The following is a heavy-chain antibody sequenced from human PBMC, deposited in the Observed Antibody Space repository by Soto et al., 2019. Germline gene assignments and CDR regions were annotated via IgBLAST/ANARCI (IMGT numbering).Heavy chain of an antibody. CDR1: GYTFTSYG. J-gene: IGHJ3*02. CDR2: ISAYNGNT. V-gene: IGHV1-18*01. D-gene: IGHD3-10*01. Sequence: QVQLVQSGAEVKKPGASVKVSCKASGYTFTSYGISWVRQAPGQRLEWMGWISAYNGNTNYAQKLQGRVTMTTDTSTSTAYMELRSLRSDDTAVYYCARDFFMVRGIVSGRADIWGQGTMVTVSS. CDR3: ARDFFMVRGIVSGRADI.